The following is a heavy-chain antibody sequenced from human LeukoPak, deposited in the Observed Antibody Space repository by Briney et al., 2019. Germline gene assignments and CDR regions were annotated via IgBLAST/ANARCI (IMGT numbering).Heavy chain of an antibody. V-gene: IGHV3-48*04. CDR1: GFTFSSYS. J-gene: IGHJ4*02. CDR3: ARAQGCRDGYKCLLEY. D-gene: IGHD5-24*01. Sequence: GGSLRLSCAASGFTFSSYSMNWVRQAPGRGLEWVSYISSTGSTIYYADSVKGRFTVSRDNAKNSLYLQMNSLRAEDTAMYYCARAQGCRDGYKCLLEYWGQGTLVTVSS. CDR2: ISSTGSTI.